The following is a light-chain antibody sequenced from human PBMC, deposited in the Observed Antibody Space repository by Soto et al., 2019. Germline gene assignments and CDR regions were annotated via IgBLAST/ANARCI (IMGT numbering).Light chain of an antibody. J-gene: IGLJ3*02. V-gene: IGLV2-14*01. Sequence: QSALTQPASVSGSPGQSITISCSGTSSDVGGYEFVSWYQQYPGKAPKLMIYAVSHRPSGVSTRFSGSKSGNTASLTIAGLQADDEAHYYCNSYTSSSTLVFGGGTKVTVL. CDR2: AVS. CDR3: NSYTSSSTLV. CDR1: SSDVGGYEF.